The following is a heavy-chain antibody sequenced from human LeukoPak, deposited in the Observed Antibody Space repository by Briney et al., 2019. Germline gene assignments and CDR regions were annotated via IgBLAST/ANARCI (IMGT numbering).Heavy chain of an antibody. CDR3: ARGGPGGASSY. J-gene: IGHJ4*02. CDR2: INPTGGSA. Sequence: ASVKVSCKASGYTFPSYFMHWVRQAPGQGLEWMGIINPTGGSATYAQKFQGRVTMTRDTSTSTVYMELSSLRSEDTAVHYCARGGPGGASSYWGQGTLVTVSP. V-gene: IGHV1-46*01. D-gene: IGHD2-8*02. CDR1: GYTFPSYF.